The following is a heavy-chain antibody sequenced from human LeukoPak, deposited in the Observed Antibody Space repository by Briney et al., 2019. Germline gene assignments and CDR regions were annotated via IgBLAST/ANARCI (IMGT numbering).Heavy chain of an antibody. CDR3: TSLTAAAARVDY. V-gene: IGHV3-73*01. CDR1: GFTFSGSA. CDR2: IRSKANSYAT. D-gene: IGHD6-13*01. Sequence: GGSLRLSCAASGFTFSGSAMHWVRQASGKGLEWVGRIRSKANSYATAYAASVKGRFTISRDDSKNTAYLQMNSLKTEDTAVYYCTSLTAAAARVDYWGQGTLVTVSS. J-gene: IGHJ4*02.